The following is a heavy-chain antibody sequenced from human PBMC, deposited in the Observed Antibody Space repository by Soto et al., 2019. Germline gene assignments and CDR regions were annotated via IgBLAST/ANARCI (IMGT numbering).Heavy chain of an antibody. CDR1: GPTFSSYA. J-gene: IGHJ4*03. CDR3: AKYRYYDRCDHFDY. V-gene: IGHV3-23*01. CDR2: ISGSGGST. Sequence: GGSLRPSCAASGPTFSSYAMSWVRQAPGKGLEWDSAISGSGGSTYYANSVTGRSTISRANSKNPPYLQMNSQRAEDPAVNYCAKYRYYDRCDHFDYWGQGTLVTVSS. D-gene: IGHD3-22*01.